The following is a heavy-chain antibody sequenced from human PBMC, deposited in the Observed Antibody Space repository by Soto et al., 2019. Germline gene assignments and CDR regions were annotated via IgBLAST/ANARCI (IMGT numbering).Heavy chain of an antibody. CDR1: SGSISSSNW. J-gene: IGHJ5*02. V-gene: IGHV4-4*02. CDR3: ARFLAAAATGWFDP. D-gene: IGHD6-13*01. CDR2: IYHSGST. Sequence: QVQLQESGPGLVKPSGTLSLTCAVSSGSISSSNWWSWVRQPPGKGLECIGEIYHSGSTNYTPSLKSRVTISVDKSKNQFSLKLSSVTAADTAVYYCARFLAAAATGWFDPWGQGTLVTVSS.